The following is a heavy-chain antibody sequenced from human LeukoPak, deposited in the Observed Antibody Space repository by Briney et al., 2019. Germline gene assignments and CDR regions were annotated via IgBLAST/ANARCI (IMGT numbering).Heavy chain of an antibody. CDR3: TRAHQRYYYYYYMDV. CDR1: GFTFSSYA. J-gene: IGHJ6*03. D-gene: IGHD1-14*01. Sequence: GGSLRLSCAASGFTFSSYAMSWVRQAPGKGLEWVSAISGSGGSTYYADSVKGRFTISRDDSKSIAYLQMNSLKTEDTAVYYCTRAHQRYYYYYYMDVWGKGTTVTVSS. CDR2: ISGSGGST. V-gene: IGHV3-23*01.